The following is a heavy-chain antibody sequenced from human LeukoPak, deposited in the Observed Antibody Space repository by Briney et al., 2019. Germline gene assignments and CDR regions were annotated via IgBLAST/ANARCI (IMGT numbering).Heavy chain of an antibody. Sequence: PSETLSLTCTVSGGSISSYYWSWIRQPPGKGLEWIGYIYYSGSTNYNPSLKSRVTISVDTSKNQFSLKLSSVTAADTAVYYCARSPECSSTSCYRGDLDYWGQGTLVTVSS. CDR3: ARSPECSSTSCYRGDLDY. J-gene: IGHJ4*02. CDR1: GGSISSYY. CDR2: IYYSGST. V-gene: IGHV4-59*01. D-gene: IGHD2-2*01.